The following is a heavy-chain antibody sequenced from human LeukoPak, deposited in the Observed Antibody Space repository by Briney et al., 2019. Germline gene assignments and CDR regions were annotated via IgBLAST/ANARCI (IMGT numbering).Heavy chain of an antibody. CDR1: GFTFNNYA. CDR3: AKSGPGSGTSGGDYFDY. D-gene: IGHD3-10*01. Sequence: GGSLRLSCAASGFTFNNYAMIWVRQAPGKGLEWVSAISGSGSSTDYADSVKGRFTISRDNSKNTLYLQMNSLRAEDTAVYYCAKSGPGSGTSGGDYFDYWGQGTLVTVSS. J-gene: IGHJ4*02. CDR2: ISGSGSST. V-gene: IGHV3-23*01.